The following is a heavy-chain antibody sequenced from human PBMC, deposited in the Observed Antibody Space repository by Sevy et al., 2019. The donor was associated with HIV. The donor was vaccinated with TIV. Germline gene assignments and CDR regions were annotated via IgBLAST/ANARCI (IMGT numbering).Heavy chain of an antibody. CDR3: ARPNPYYYDSSGYTTYYFDY. CDR1: GGSISSSSYY. D-gene: IGHD3-22*01. J-gene: IGHJ4*02. Sequence: SETLSLTCTVSGGSISSSSYYWGWIRQPPGKGLEWIGSIYYSGSTYYNPSIKSRVTISVDTSKNQFSLKLSSVTAADTAVYYCARPNPYYYDSSGYTTYYFDYWGQGTLVTVSS. V-gene: IGHV4-39*01. CDR2: IYYSGST.